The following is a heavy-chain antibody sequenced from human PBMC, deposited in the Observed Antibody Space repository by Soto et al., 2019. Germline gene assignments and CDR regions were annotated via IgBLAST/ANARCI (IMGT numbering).Heavy chain of an antibody. V-gene: IGHV1-69*12. J-gene: IGHJ4*02. CDR3: ASGTFGGVIAPFDY. CDR2: IIPIFGTA. CDR1: GGTFSSYA. D-gene: IGHD3-16*02. Sequence: QVQLVQSGAEVKKPGSSVKVSCKASGGTFSSYAISWVRQAPGQGLEWMGGIIPIFGTANYAQKFQGRVTXXAXEXXSTAYMELSSLRSEDTAVYYCASGTFGGVIAPFDYWGQGTLVTVSS.